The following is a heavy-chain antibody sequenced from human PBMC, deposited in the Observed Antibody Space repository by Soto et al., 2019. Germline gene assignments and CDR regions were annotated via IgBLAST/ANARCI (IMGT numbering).Heavy chain of an antibody. D-gene: IGHD3-3*01. CDR3: ANGPYDFWSGYYLDY. J-gene: IGHJ4*02. CDR2: IAYDGSNK. V-gene: IGHV3-30*18. CDR1: GFTFSSYG. Sequence: QVQLVESGGGVVQPGRSLRLSCAASGFTFSSYGMHWVRQAPGKGLEWVAVIAYDGSNKYYADSVKGRFTISRDNSNNTLYLQMNSLRAEDTAVYYCANGPYDFWSGYYLDYWGQGTLVTVSS.